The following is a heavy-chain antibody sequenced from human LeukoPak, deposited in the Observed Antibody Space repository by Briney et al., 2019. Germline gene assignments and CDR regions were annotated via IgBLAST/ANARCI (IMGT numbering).Heavy chain of an antibody. J-gene: IGHJ4*02. CDR1: GFTFSTYW. Sequence: PGGSLRLSCATSGFTFSTYWMHWVRQAPGKGLAWVSRINSDGTTTDYADSVKGRFTISRDNAKNTLFLQMNSLRAEDTAVYYCATTMLRGIGNYWGQGTPVTVSS. V-gene: IGHV3-74*01. CDR3: ATTMLRGIGNY. D-gene: IGHD3-10*01. CDR2: INSDGTTT.